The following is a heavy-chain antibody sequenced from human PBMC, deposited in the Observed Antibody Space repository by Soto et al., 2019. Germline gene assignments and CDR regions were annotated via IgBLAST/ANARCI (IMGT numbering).Heavy chain of an antibody. J-gene: IGHJ6*02. CDR1: GGSISSSSYY. V-gene: IGHV4-39*02. Sequence: PSETLSLTCSVSGGSISSSSYYWGWIRQPPGKGLEWIGSINYSGSTYYNPSLKSRVTISVDTSKNQFSLKLSSVTAADTAVYYCAIVGKPRKWAPGPDYYYYGMDVWGQGTTVTVSS. CDR3: AIVGKPRKWAPGPDYYYYGMDV. D-gene: IGHD1-26*01. CDR2: INYSGST.